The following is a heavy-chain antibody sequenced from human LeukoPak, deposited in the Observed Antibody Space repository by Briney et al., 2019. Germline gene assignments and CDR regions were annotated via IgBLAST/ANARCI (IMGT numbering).Heavy chain of an antibody. CDR2: IYPGDSDT. J-gene: IGHJ3*02. D-gene: IGHD3-22*01. V-gene: IGHV5-51*01. CDR1: GYSFTSYW. CDR3: ARNTCYYDSSGYRMGAFDI. Sequence: GESLKISCKGSGYSFTSYWIGWVRQMPGKGLEWMGIIYPGDSDTRYSPSFQGQVTISADKSISTAYLQWSSLKASDTAMYYCARNTCYYDSSGYRMGAFDIWGQGTMVTVSS.